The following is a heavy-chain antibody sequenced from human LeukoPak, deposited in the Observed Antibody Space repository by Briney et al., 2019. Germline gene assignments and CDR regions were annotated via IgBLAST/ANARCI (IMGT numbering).Heavy chain of an antibody. CDR1: GYSFSDYA. V-gene: IGHV1-3*01. CDR2: INAGNGKT. D-gene: IGHD4-17*01. CDR3: ARGGWTATETTYYLDY. J-gene: IGHJ4*02. Sequence: ASAKVSCKASGYSFSDYAIQWVRQAPGQRLEWMGWINAGNGKTKYSQNFQGRGTITRDRSASTAYMELSSLRSEDTSIYYCARGGWTATETTYYLDYWGQGTLVSVSS.